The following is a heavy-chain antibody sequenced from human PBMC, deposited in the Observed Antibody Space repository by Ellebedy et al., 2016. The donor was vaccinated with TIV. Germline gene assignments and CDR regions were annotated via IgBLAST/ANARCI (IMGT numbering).Heavy chain of an antibody. D-gene: IGHD3-10*01. J-gene: IGHJ5*02. CDR2: INHSGST. Sequence: MPSETLSLTCAVYGGSFSNYYWNWIRQPPGKGLEWIGEINHSGSTNYNPSLKIRFTISLDTSKNQFSLTLSSVTAADTAVYYCASKKDYYASGSANWFDPWGQGTLVTVSS. V-gene: IGHV4-34*01. CDR3: ASKKDYYASGSANWFDP. CDR1: GGSFSNYY.